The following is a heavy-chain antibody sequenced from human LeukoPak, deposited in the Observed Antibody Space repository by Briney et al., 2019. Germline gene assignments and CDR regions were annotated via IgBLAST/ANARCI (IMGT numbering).Heavy chain of an antibody. Sequence: PGGSLRLSCAASGFPFSGYWMHWVRHAPGKGLVWVSRIDDDGAGTTYADSVKGRFTISRDNAKNTLYLQMNSLRVEDTAVYYCARSASGHDAWGQGTLVTVSS. V-gene: IGHV3-74*01. D-gene: IGHD5-12*01. CDR1: GFPFSGYW. CDR3: ARSASGHDA. CDR2: IDDDGAGT. J-gene: IGHJ5*02.